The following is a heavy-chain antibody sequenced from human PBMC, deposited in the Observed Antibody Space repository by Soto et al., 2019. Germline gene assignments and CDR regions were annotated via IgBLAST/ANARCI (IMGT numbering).Heavy chain of an antibody. CDR3: ARGISGTYTALDF. J-gene: IGHJ4*02. CDR2: INPNGGPT. D-gene: IGHD1-26*01. V-gene: IGHV1-46*01. Sequence: GASVQVSCKASGYRFTTYYLHWVRQAPGQGREWMGMINPNGGPTTYAQKFQGRVTMTTDTSTSTVYMELSSLRFHDTAVYYCARGISGTYTALDFWGQGALVTVSS. CDR1: GYRFTTYY.